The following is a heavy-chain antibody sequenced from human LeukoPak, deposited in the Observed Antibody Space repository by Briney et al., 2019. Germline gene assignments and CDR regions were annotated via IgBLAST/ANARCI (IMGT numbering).Heavy chain of an antibody. CDR3: ARDRDYGGTRIDDY. D-gene: IGHD4-23*01. V-gene: IGHV1-18*01. CDR2: ISAYNGNT. CDR1: GYTSTSYG. Sequence: ASVKVSCKASGYTSTSYGISWVRQAPGQGLEWMGWISAYNGNTNYARKLQGRVTMTTDTSTSTAYMELRNLRSDDTAMYYCARDRDYGGTRIDDYWGQGTLVTVSS. J-gene: IGHJ4*02.